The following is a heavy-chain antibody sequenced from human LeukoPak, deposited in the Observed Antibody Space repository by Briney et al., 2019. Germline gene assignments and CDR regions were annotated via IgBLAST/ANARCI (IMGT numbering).Heavy chain of an antibody. CDR1: GYTFTRYY. Sequence: ASVKGSSKASGYTFTRYYMHWVRQAPGHGLESMGWINPNSGGTNYAQKFQGRVTMTRDTSISTAYMELSSLRSDDTAVYYCARGIAAAPRSAFDIWGQGTMVTVSS. D-gene: IGHD6-13*01. V-gene: IGHV1-2*02. CDR2: INPNSGGT. J-gene: IGHJ3*02. CDR3: ARGIAAAPRSAFDI.